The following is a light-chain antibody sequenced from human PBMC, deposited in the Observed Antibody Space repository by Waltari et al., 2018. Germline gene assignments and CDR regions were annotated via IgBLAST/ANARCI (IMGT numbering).Light chain of an antibody. J-gene: IGKJ1*01. CDR1: QGISSY. Sequence: AIRITQSPSSLSASTGDRVTITCRASQGISSYLAWYQQKPGKAPKLLIYAASTLQSGVPSRFSGSGSGTDFTLTISCLQSEDFATYYCQQYYSYPWTCGQGTKVEIK. V-gene: IGKV1-8*01. CDR3: QQYYSYPWT. CDR2: AAS.